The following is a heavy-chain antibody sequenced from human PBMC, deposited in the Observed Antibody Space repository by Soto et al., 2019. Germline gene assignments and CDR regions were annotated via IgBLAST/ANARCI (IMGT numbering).Heavy chain of an antibody. J-gene: IGHJ5*02. D-gene: IGHD3-9*01. V-gene: IGHV1-69*01. CDR1: GATLRSFA. Sequence: QVQLVQSGAEVKKPGSSVKVSCKASGATLRSFAIAWVRQAPGHGLEWMGGIIPMYGATTYAQKFKGRLTINAEDSTTTAYMDLTSLTSEDTGVYCCATDMGGFDPWGQGTLVTVSS. CDR2: IIPMYGAT. CDR3: ATDMGGFDP.